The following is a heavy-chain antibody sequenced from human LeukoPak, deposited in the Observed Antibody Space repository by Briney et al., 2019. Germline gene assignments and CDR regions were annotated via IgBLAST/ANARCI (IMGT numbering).Heavy chain of an antibody. D-gene: IGHD3-10*01. Sequence: GGSLSLLCAASGFTFSRYGMSGVPRAPGKGVEGVSAIWGSGGSILYGDSVKGRFTISRDNTKNTLYLQMNSLRAEDTAVYYCAKNRHYYGSGSYFTSDYWGQGTLVTVSS. CDR2: IWGSGGSI. V-gene: IGHV3-23*01. CDR3: AKNRHYYGSGSYFTSDY. J-gene: IGHJ4*02. CDR1: GFTFSRYG.